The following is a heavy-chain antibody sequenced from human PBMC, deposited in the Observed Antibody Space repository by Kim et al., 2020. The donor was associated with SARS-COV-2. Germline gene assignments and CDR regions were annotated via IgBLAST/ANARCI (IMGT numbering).Heavy chain of an antibody. CDR2: ISWDGGST. CDR1: GFTFDDYA. V-gene: IGHV3-43D*03. Sequence: GGSLRLSCAASGFTFDDYAMHWVRQAPGKGLEWVSLISWDGGSTYYADSVKGRFTISRDNSKNSLYLQMNSLRAEDTALYYCAKEMNSGYDDASAYYYGMDVWGQGATVTVSS. CDR3: AKEMNSGYDDASAYYYGMDV. D-gene: IGHD5-12*01. J-gene: IGHJ6*02.